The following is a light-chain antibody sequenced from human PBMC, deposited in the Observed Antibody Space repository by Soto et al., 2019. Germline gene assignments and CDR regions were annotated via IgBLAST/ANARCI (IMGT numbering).Light chain of an antibody. J-gene: IGLJ2*01. CDR2: RNN. Sequence: QSELTQPPSASGTPGQRVTISCSGSSSNIGSNYVYWYQQLPGTAPKLLIYRNNQRPSGVPDRFSGSKSGTSASLAISGLRSEDEADYYCAAWDDSLSALFGGGTKLTVL. CDR3: AAWDDSLSAL. V-gene: IGLV1-47*01. CDR1: SSNIGSNY.